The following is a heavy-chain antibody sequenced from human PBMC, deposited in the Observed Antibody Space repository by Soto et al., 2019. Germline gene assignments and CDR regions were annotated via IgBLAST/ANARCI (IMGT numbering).Heavy chain of an antibody. CDR2: VYSGGAT. V-gene: IGHV3-53*04. D-gene: IGHD3-10*01. CDR1: GFTVSSNY. J-gene: IGHJ4*02. Sequence: GGSLRLSCAAFGFTVSSNYMTCVRLAPGKGLEWVSLVYSGGATHYAASVKGRFTISTHSSQNTLFLQMNSLRTEDTATYYCVRGRYGSEIHWGQGTKVTVSS. CDR3: VRGRYGSEIH.